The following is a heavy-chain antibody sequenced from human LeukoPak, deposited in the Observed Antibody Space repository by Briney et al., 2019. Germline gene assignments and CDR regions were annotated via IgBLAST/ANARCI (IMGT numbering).Heavy chain of an antibody. Sequence: PGGSLRLSCAASGFTFSDYYMSWVRQAPGKGLEWVSYISGSGGTVSYADSVKGRLSISRDNAKNPLFLHMNSLRAEDTGVYYCTRDRGIALDMWGQGTMVAVSS. CDR2: ISGSGGTV. CDR1: GFTFSDYY. CDR3: TRDRGIALDM. D-gene: IGHD1-14*01. V-gene: IGHV3-11*01. J-gene: IGHJ3*02.